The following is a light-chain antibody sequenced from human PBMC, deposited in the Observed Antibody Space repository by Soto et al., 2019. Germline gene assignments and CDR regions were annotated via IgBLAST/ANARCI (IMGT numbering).Light chain of an antibody. CDR2: STS. V-gene: IGLV1-44*01. Sequence: QSALTQPPSASGTPGQIVAISCSGSSCNIGSNTVTWYQQLPGTAPKLLIYSTSQRSSGVPGRFSGSKSGASASLSISGLQSEDEADYYCAAWDDRLDVYVFGTGTKVTVL. CDR1: SCNIGSNT. CDR3: AAWDDRLDVYV. J-gene: IGLJ1*01.